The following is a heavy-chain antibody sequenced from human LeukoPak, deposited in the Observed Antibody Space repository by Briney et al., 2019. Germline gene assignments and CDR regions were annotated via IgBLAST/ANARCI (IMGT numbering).Heavy chain of an antibody. CDR1: GFTFSSYG. J-gene: IGHJ3*02. Sequence: GGSLRLSCAASGFTFSSYGMPWVRQAPGKGLEWVAVIWYDGSNKYYADSVKGRFTISRDNSKNTLYLQMNSLRAEDTAVYYCARSGSADAFDIWGQGTMVTVSS. CDR3: ARSGSADAFDI. D-gene: IGHD3-10*01. V-gene: IGHV3-33*01. CDR2: IWYDGSNK.